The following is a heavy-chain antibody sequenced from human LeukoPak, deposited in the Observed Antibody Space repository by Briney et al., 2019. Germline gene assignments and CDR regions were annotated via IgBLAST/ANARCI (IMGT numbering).Heavy chain of an antibody. V-gene: IGHV3-9*01. D-gene: IGHD4-23*01. CDR1: GFTFDDYA. CDR3: AKDRYGGNSGYFQH. J-gene: IGHJ1*01. CDR2: ISWNSGSI. Sequence: PGGSLRLSCAASGFTFDDYAMHWVRQAPGKGLEWVSGISWNSGSIGYADSVKGRFTTSRDNAKNSLYLQVNSLRAEDTALYYCAKDRYGGNSGYFQHWGQGTLVTVSS.